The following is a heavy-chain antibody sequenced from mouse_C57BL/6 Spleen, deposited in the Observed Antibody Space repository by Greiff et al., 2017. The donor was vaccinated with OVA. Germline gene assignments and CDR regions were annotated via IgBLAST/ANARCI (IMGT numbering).Heavy chain of an antibody. CDR1: GYTFTSYW. CDR2: IYPGSGST. CDR3: ARGDGYYAY. Sequence: QVQLQQPGAELVKPGASVKMSCKASGYTFTSYWITWVKQRPGQGLEWIGDIYPGSGSTNYNGKFKGKATLTADKSSSTAYMQLSSLTSEDSAVSFSARGDGYYAYWGEGTTLTVSS. V-gene: IGHV1-55*01. D-gene: IGHD2-3*01. J-gene: IGHJ2*01.